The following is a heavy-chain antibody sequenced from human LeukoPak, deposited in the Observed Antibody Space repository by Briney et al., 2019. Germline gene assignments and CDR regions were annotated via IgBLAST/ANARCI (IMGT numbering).Heavy chain of an antibody. D-gene: IGHD2-8*01. J-gene: IGHJ5*02. Sequence: PSETLSLTCSGSGGSISSSDYYWSWIRQPPGKGLEWLGNIYYTGSTSYNPSLKSRVTLSVDTFKNQFSLHLSSVTAADTAVYYCARENYCTNGVCWAFDPWGQGTLVTVSS. CDR1: GGSISSSDYY. CDR2: IYYTGST. CDR3: ARENYCTNGVCWAFDP. V-gene: IGHV4-39*07.